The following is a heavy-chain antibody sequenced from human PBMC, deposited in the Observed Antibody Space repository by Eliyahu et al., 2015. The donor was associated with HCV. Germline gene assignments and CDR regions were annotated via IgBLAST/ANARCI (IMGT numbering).Heavy chain of an antibody. Sequence: QVQLVQSGAEVKKPGASVKXSCKASGYSFTDYYIHWVRQAPGQGLEWMGWLNPNSGDTTYAENFQGRVTMTGDTSITTAHMEVSGLASGDTAVYFCAREWGSTVANAKGYFYAMDVWGTGTTVTVSS. CDR3: AREWGSTVANAKGYFYAMDV. D-gene: IGHD6-19*01. CDR1: GYSFTDYY. V-gene: IGHV1-2*02. CDR2: LNPNSGDT. J-gene: IGHJ6*04.